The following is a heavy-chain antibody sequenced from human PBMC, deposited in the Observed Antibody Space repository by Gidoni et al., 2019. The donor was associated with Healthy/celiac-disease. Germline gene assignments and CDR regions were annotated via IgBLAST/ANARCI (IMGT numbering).Heavy chain of an antibody. CDR1: GGSIRSGGYY. Sequence: QVQLQESGPGLVKPSQTLSLTCTVSGGSIRSGGYYWSWIRQHPGKGLEWIGYIYYSGSTYYNPSLKRRVTISVDTSKNQFSLKLSSVTAADTAVYYCARQVAVVTWYFDLWGRGTLVTVSS. CDR2: IYYSGST. V-gene: IGHV4-31*03. D-gene: IGHD2-21*01. J-gene: IGHJ2*01. CDR3: ARQVAVVTWYFDL.